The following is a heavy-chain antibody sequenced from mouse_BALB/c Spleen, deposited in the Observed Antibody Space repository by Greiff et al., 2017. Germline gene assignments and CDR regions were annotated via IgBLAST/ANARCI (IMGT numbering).Heavy chain of an antibody. CDR3: ARSEVVYYAMDY. D-gene: IGHD1-1*02. CDR2: INPYYGST. J-gene: IGHJ4*01. Sequence: EVQLQQTGPELVKPGASVKISCKASGYSFTDYIMLWVKQSHGKSLEWIGNINPYYGSTSYNLKFKGKATLTVDKSSSTAYMQLNSLTSEDSAVYYCARSEVVYYAMDYWGQGTSVTVSS. V-gene: IGHV1-39*01. CDR1: GYSFTDYI.